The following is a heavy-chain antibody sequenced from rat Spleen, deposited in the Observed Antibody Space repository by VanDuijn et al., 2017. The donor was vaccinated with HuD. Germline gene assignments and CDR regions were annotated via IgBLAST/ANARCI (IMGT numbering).Heavy chain of an antibody. V-gene: IGHV5-19*01. Sequence: EVQLVESGGGLVQPGRSMKLSCAASGFTFSDYVMHWIRQAPTKGLEWVTSISPSGATTNYRDSVKGRFTICRDNARSTLYLQMDSLRSEDTATYYCARGGGIDYWGQGVMVTVSS. CDR1: GFTFSDYV. CDR3: ARGGGIDY. D-gene: IGHD1-11*01. CDR2: ISPSGATT. J-gene: IGHJ2*01.